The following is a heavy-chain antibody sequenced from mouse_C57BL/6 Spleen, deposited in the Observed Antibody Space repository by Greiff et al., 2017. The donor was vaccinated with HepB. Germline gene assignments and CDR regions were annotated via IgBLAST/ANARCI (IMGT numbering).Heavy chain of an antibody. CDR3: ARESNAAWFAY. CDR2: ISYDGSN. Sequence: EVHLVESGPGLVKPSQPLSLTCSVTGYSITSGYYWNWIRQFPGNKLEWMGYISYDGSNNYNPSLKNRISITRDTSKNQFFLKLNSVTTEDTATYYCARESNAAWFAYWGQGTLVTVSA. CDR1: GYSITSGYY. J-gene: IGHJ3*01. V-gene: IGHV3-6*01. D-gene: IGHD2-5*01.